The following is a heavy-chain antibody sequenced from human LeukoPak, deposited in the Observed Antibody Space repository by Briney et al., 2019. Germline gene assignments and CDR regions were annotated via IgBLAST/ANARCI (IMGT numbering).Heavy chain of an antibody. CDR2: IYTSGST. CDR3: ATERPSTDYYYYYYMDV. CDR1: GGSISSGSYY. Sequence: SQTLSLTCTVPGGSISSGSYYWSWIRQPAGKGLEWIGRIYTSGSTNYNPSLKSRVTISVDTSKNQFSLKLSSVTAADTAVYYCATERPSTDYYYYYYMDVWGKGTTVTVSS. J-gene: IGHJ6*03. D-gene: IGHD4-17*01. V-gene: IGHV4-61*02.